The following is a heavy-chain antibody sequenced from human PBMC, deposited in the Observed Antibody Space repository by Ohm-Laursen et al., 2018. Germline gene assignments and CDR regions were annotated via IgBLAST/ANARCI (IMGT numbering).Heavy chain of an antibody. CDR2: IGGDDRT. D-gene: IGHD4-11*01. CDR3: ASRRIVTMDRGAFNV. Sequence: GSLRLSCAASGFSFSSYAVTWVRQAPGKGLEWVSAIGGDDRTHYADSVKGRFTISNDKSKNMLYLQMNSLRAEDTAVYHCASRRIVTMDRGAFNVWGQGTMVTVSS. CDR1: GFSFSSYA. J-gene: IGHJ3*01. V-gene: IGHV3-23*01.